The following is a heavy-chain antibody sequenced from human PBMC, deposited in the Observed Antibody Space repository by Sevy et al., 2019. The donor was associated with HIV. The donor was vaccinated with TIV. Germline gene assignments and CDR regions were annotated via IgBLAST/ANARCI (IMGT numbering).Heavy chain of an antibody. CDR3: ARGPSSWLYYFDY. D-gene: IGHD6-13*01. Sequence: ASVKVSCKASGGTFSSYAISWVRQAPGQGLEWMGGINPIFGTANYAQKFQGRVTITADESTSTAYMELSSLRSEDTAVYYCARGPSSWLYYFDYWGQGTLVTVSS. J-gene: IGHJ4*02. V-gene: IGHV1-69*13. CDR1: GGTFSSYA. CDR2: INPIFGTA.